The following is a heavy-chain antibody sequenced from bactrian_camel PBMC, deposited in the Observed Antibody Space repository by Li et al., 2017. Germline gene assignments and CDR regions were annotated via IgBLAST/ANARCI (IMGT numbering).Heavy chain of an antibody. V-gene: IGHV3S1*01. Sequence: HVQLVESGGGLVQPGGSLRLSCAASEFTSSIDWMYWVRQAPGKGLEWVSKINGDGGGTYYAESVKGRFTISRDNAKNTLYLQLNSLKTEDSAVYYCAKHRTELVGYSTTLASWGQGTQVTVS. CDR3: AKHRTELVGYSTTLAS. D-gene: IGHD2*01. J-gene: IGHJ4*01. CDR2: INGDGGGT. CDR1: EFTSSIDW.